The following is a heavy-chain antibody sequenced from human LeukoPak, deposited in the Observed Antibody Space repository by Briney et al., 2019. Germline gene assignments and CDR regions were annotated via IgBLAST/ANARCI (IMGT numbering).Heavy chain of an antibody. CDR2: IYYSGST. D-gene: IGHD3-3*01. Sequence: SETLSLTCTVSGGSISSGDYYWSWIRQPPGKGPEWIGYIYYSGSTNYNPSLKSRVTISVDTSKNQFSLKLSSVTAADTAVYYCARLDSTYYDFRSGYYKGGDWFDPWGQGTLVTVSS. CDR1: GGSISSGDYY. V-gene: IGHV4-61*08. J-gene: IGHJ5*02. CDR3: ARLDSTYYDFRSGYYKGGDWFDP.